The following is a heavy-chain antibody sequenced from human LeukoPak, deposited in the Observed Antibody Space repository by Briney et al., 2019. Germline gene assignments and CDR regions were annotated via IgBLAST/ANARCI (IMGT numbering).Heavy chain of an antibody. Sequence: SQTLSLTCTVSGGSISSGGYYRSWIRQHPGKGLEWIGYIYYSGSTYYNPSLKSRVTISVDTSKNQFSLKLSSVTAADTAVYYCARENVWGSYRYFDYWGQGTLVTVSS. V-gene: IGHV4-31*03. CDR3: ARENVWGSYRYFDY. D-gene: IGHD3-16*02. J-gene: IGHJ4*02. CDR1: GGSISSGGYY. CDR2: IYYSGST.